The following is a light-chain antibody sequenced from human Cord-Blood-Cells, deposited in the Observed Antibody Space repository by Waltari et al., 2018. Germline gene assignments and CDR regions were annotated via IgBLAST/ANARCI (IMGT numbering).Light chain of an antibody. V-gene: IGKV4-1*01. CDR2: WAS. CDR3: QQYYSTLPYT. CDR1: QSFLYSSNNKNY. Sequence: DIVMTQSPDSLAVSLGERATINCKSSQSFLYSSNNKNYLAWYQQKPGQPPKLLIYWASTRASGVPDRFSGSGSGTDFTLTISSLQAEDVAVYYCQQYYSTLPYTFGQGTKLEIK. J-gene: IGKJ2*01.